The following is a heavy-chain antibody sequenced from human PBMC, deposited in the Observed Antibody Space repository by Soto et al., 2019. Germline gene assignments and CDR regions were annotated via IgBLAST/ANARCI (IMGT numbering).Heavy chain of an antibody. V-gene: IGHV4-59*01. D-gene: IGHD3-3*01. CDR1: GGSISSYY. CDR3: ARGAAGYDFWSGYYRSDYYYYGMDV. CDR2: IYYSGST. J-gene: IGHJ6*02. Sequence: KPSETLSLTCTVSGGSISSYYWSWIRQPPGKGLEWIGYIYYSGSTNYNPSLKSRVTISVDTSKNQFSLKLSSVTAADTAVYYCARGAAGYDFWSGYYRSDYYYYGMDVWGQGTTVTVSS.